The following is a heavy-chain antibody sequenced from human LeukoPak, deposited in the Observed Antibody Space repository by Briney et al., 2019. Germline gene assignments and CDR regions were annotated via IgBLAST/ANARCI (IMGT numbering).Heavy chain of an antibody. CDR1: GFTFSSYA. CDR2: ISGSGGST. D-gene: IGHD6-25*01. J-gene: IGHJ1*01. V-gene: IGHV3-23*01. CDR3: AKDLQDLGYSSGWGRAEYFQH. Sequence: GSLRLSCAASGFTFSSYAMSWVRQAPGKGLEWVPAISGSGGSTYYADSVKGRFTISRDNSKNTLYLQMNSLRAEDTAVYYCAKDLQDLGYSSGWGRAEYFQHWGQGTLVTVSS.